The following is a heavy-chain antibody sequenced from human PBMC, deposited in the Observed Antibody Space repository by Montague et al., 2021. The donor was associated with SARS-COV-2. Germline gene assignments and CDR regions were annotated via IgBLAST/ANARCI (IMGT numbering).Heavy chain of an antibody. J-gene: IGHJ4*02. CDR3: ARDNYDYVWGSYRYIY. V-gene: IGHV3-30*04. D-gene: IGHD3-16*02. Sequence: SLRLSCAASGFTFSRYAMHWVRQAPGKGLEWVAVISYDGSNHYYADSVKGRFTISRDNSKNTLYLQMNSLRAEDTAVYYCARDNYDYVWGSYRYIYWGLGTLVTVSS. CDR2: ISYDGSNH. CDR1: GFTFSRYA.